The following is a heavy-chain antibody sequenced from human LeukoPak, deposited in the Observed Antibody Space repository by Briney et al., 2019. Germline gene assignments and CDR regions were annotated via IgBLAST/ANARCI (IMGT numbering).Heavy chain of an antibody. CDR3: ARGLYNWNDEGAFDI. CDR2: IRFDGSNE. Sequence: PGGSLRLSCAASGFTFSSYDMHWVRQAPGKGLEWVAFIRFDGSNEYYADSVKGRFTISRDNSKNTLYVQMNSLRAEDTAVYYCARGLYNWNDEGAFDIWGQGTMVTVSS. D-gene: IGHD1-1*01. J-gene: IGHJ3*02. V-gene: IGHV3-30*02. CDR1: GFTFSSYD.